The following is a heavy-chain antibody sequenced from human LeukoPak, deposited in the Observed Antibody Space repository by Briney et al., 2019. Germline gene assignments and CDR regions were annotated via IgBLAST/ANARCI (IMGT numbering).Heavy chain of an antibody. V-gene: IGHV4-4*02. CDR2: IYHSGST. Sequence: PSGTLSLTCAVSGGSISSSNWWSWVRQPPGKGLEWIGEIYHSGSTNYNPSLKSRVTTSVDKSKNQFSLKLSSVTAADTAVYYCAKETRSLGYYYGSGSYYNPPDYFDYWGQGTLVTVSS. CDR3: AKETRSLGYYYGSGSYYNPPDYFDY. CDR1: GGSISSSNW. D-gene: IGHD3-10*01. J-gene: IGHJ4*02.